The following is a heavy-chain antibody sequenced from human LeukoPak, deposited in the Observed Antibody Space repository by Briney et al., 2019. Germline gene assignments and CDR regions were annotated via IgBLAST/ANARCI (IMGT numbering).Heavy chain of an antibody. V-gene: IGHV1-69*13. J-gene: IGHJ4*02. D-gene: IGHD2-15*01. CDR2: IIPIFGTA. CDR1: GGTFSSYA. CDR3: ARDLCSGGSCYSFDY. Sequence: ASVNVSCKASGGTFSSYAISWVRQAPGQGLEWMGGIIPIFGTANYAQKFQGRVTITADESTSTAYMELSSLRSEDTAVYYCARDLCSGGSCYSFDYWGQGTLVTVSS.